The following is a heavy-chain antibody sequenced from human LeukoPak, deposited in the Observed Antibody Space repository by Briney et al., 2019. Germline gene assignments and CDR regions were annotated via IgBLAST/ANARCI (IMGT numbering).Heavy chain of an antibody. V-gene: IGHV3-23*01. CDR1: GFTFSSYA. CDR3: AKVPGIEITMIVVVMEYYFDY. Sequence: PGGSLRLSCAASGFTFSSYAMSWVRQAPGKGLEWVSAISGSGGSTYYADSVKGRFTISRDNSKNTLYLQMNSLRAEDTAVYYCAKVPGIEITMIVVVMEYYFDYWGQGTLVTVSS. J-gene: IGHJ4*02. D-gene: IGHD3-22*01. CDR2: ISGSGGST.